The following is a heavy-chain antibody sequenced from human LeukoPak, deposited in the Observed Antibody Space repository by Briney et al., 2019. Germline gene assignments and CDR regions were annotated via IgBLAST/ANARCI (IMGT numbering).Heavy chain of an antibody. J-gene: IGHJ4*02. Sequence: GRSLRLSCAASGFTFSGYWMHWVRQAPGKGLVWVSRINNDGSSTRYADSVQGRFTISRDNAKDTLYLQMNSLRAEDTAVYYCASLSDTAMVRLDYWGQGTLVTVSS. V-gene: IGHV3-74*01. CDR2: INNDGSST. CDR3: ASLSDTAMVRLDY. D-gene: IGHD5-18*01. CDR1: GFTFSGYW.